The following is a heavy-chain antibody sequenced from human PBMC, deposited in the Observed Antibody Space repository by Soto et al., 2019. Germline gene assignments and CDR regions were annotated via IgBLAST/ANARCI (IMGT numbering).Heavy chain of an antibody. V-gene: IGHV1-69*02. CDR2: IIPILGIA. CDR1: GGTFSSYT. CDR3: ARSMGDYDFWSGPTYYYYYYMDV. J-gene: IGHJ6*03. D-gene: IGHD3-3*01. Sequence: SVKVSCKASGGTFSSYTISWVRQAPGQGLEWMGRIIPILGIANYAQKFQGRVTITADKSTSTAYMELSSLRSEDTAVYYCARSMGDYDFWSGPTYYYYYYMDVWGKGTTVTVS.